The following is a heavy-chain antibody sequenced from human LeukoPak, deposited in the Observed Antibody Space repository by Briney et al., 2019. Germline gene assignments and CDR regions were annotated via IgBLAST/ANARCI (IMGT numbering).Heavy chain of an antibody. CDR2: ISSSSSPI. J-gene: IGHJ4*02. CDR1: GFTFSSYS. V-gene: IGHV3-48*04. Sequence: GGSLRLSCAASGFTFSSYSMNWVRQAPGKGLEWVSHISSSSSPIHYADSVKGRFTISRDNAKNSLYLQMNSLRAEDTAVYYCARDPNTSLDYWGQGTLVTVSS. D-gene: IGHD5-18*01. CDR3: ARDPNTSLDY.